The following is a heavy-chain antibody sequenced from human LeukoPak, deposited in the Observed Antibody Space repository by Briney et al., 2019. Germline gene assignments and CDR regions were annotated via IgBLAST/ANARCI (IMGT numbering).Heavy chain of an antibody. J-gene: IGHJ4*02. V-gene: IGHV4-34*01. CDR2: INHSGST. CDR1: GGSFSGYY. D-gene: IGHD3-10*01. CDR3: ARDIRITMVRRSGRFDY. Sequence: PSETLSLTCAVYGGSFSGYYWSWIRQPPGKGLEWTEEINHSGSTNYNPSLKSRVTISVDTSKNQFSLKLSSVTAADTAVYYCARDIRITMVRRSGRFDYWGQGTLVTVSS.